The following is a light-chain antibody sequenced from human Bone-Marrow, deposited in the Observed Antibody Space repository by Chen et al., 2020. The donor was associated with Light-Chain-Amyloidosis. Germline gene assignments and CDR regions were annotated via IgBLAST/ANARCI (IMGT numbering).Light chain of an antibody. CDR1: SSNIGSNY. Sequence: QSVLTQPPSASGTPGQRVTISCSGSSSNIGSNYVYWYQQLPGMAPKLLIYRNNQRPSGGPDRFSGSKSGNSASLAISGLRSEDEADYYCAAWDDSLSGVFGGGTKLTVL. V-gene: IGLV1-47*01. CDR2: RNN. CDR3: AAWDDSLSGV. J-gene: IGLJ3*02.